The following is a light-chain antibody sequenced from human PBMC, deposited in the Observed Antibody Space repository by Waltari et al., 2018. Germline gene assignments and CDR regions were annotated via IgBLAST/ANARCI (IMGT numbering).Light chain of an antibody. V-gene: IGLV1-40*01. CDR1: RSNIGANFD. J-gene: IGLJ2*01. CDR3: QSYDSRLSGVV. CDR2: VNN. Sequence: QSVLTQPPSGSGAPGQRVTISCSGSRSNIGANFDLHLYQKLPGTAPKVLIYVNNNRPSGVPDRFSGSKSGTSASLAITGLQPEDEAEYYCQSYDSRLSGVVFGGGTKLTVL.